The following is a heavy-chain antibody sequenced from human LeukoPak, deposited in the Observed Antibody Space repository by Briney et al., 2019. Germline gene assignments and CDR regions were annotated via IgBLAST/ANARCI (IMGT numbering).Heavy chain of an antibody. V-gene: IGHV4-59*01. CDR1: GGSISSYY. CDR3: ASPDIQSDGAFDI. J-gene: IGHJ3*02. D-gene: IGHD2-15*01. CDR2: IYYSGST. Sequence: PSETLSLTCTVSGGSISSYYWSWIRQPPGKGLEWIGYIYYSGSTNYNPSLKSRVTISVDTSKNRFSLKLSSVTAADTAVYYCASPDIQSDGAFDIWGQGTMVTVSS.